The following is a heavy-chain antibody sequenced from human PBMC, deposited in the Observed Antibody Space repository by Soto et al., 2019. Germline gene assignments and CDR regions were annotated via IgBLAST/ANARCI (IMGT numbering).Heavy chain of an antibody. D-gene: IGHD3-3*01. CDR1: GFSLSNARMG. Sequence: ASGPTLVNPTETLTLTCTVSGFSLSNARMGVSWIRQPPGKALEWLAHIFSNDEKSYSTSLKSRLTISKDTSKSQVVLTMTNMDPVDTATYYCARIRDPVWYDFWSGYWFDPWGQGTLVTVSS. J-gene: IGHJ5*02. V-gene: IGHV2-26*01. CDR3: ARIRDPVWYDFWSGYWFDP. CDR2: IFSNDEK.